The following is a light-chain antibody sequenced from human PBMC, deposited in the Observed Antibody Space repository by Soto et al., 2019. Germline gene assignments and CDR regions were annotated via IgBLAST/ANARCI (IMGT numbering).Light chain of an antibody. CDR1: QSVSSN. J-gene: IGKJ1*01. Sequence: EIVMTQSPATLSVSPGERATLSCRASQSVSSNFAWYQQKPGQAPTLLIYGASTRATGIPARFSRSGSGTWFTPTMISLPSEHFAAYYYQEYNNWWTFGQGTKVEIK. V-gene: IGKV3-15*01. CDR2: GAS. CDR3: QEYNNWWT.